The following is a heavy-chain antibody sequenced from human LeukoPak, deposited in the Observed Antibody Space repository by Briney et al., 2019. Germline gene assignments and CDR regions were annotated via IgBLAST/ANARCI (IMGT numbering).Heavy chain of an antibody. J-gene: IGHJ4*02. CDR1: GFTFSSYG. Sequence: GGSLRLSCAASGFTFSSYGMNWVRQAPGKGLEWVSYISSSGSTIYYADSVKGRFTISRDSAKNSLYLQMNSLRTEDTALYYCAKDRTYSAYAALDYWGQGTLVTVSS. CDR2: ISSSGSTI. D-gene: IGHD5-12*01. CDR3: AKDRTYSAYAALDY. V-gene: IGHV3-48*03.